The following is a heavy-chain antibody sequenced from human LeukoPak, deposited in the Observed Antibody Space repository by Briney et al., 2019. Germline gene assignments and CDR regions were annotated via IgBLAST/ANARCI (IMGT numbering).Heavy chain of an antibody. D-gene: IGHD6-13*01. Sequence: GGSLRLSCAASGFTFSGSAMHWVRQASGKGLEWVGRIRSKANSYATAYAASAKGRFTISRDDSKNTAYLQMNSLKTEDTAVYYCTFGDQYSSSWQPFDYWGQGTLVTVSS. V-gene: IGHV3-73*01. CDR3: TFGDQYSSSWQPFDY. J-gene: IGHJ4*02. CDR2: IRSKANSYAT. CDR1: GFTFSGSA.